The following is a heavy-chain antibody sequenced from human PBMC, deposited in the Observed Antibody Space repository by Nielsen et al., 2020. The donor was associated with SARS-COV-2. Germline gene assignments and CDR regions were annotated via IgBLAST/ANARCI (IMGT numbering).Heavy chain of an antibody. D-gene: IGHD6-13*01. CDR1: GFTFDDYA. Sequence: GGSLRLSCAASGFTFDDYAMHWVRQAPGKGLEWVSGISWNSGSIGYADSVKGRFTISRDNAKNSLYLQMNSLRAEDTALYYCAKDLGWGSSWYADYYGMDVWGQGTTVTVSS. CDR3: AKDLGWGSSWYADYYGMDV. CDR2: ISWNSGSI. J-gene: IGHJ6*02. V-gene: IGHV3-9*01.